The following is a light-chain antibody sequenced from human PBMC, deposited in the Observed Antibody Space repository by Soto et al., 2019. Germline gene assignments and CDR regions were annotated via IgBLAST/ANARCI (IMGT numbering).Light chain of an antibody. CDR1: SGHSNYA. Sequence: QLVLTQSPSASDSLGASVKLTCTLSSGHSNYAIAWHQQQPGKGPRYLMKLNSDGSHSKGDGIPDRFSGSSSGAERYLTISSLQSEDEADYYCQTWGTGTVVFGGGTKLTVL. CDR3: QTWGTGTVV. J-gene: IGLJ2*01. CDR2: LNSDGSH. V-gene: IGLV4-69*01.